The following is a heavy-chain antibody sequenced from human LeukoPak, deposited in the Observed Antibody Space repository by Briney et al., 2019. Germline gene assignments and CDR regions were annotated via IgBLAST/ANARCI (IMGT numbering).Heavy chain of an antibody. D-gene: IGHD3-9*01. Sequence: PSETLSLTCTVSGGSISSSSHYWGWIRQPPGKGLEWIGSIYYRGSTYYNPSLKSRVTMSVDTSKNQFSLKLSSVTAADTAVYYCASAYYDILGGHFDYWGQGNLVTVSS. J-gene: IGHJ4*02. CDR1: GGSISSSSHY. V-gene: IGHV4-39*07. CDR2: IYYRGST. CDR3: ASAYYDILGGHFDY.